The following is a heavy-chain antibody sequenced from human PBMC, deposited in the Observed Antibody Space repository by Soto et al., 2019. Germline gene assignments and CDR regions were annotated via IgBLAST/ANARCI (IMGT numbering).Heavy chain of an antibody. D-gene: IGHD2-2*01. CDR3: AREDSIIIPAVSDF. Sequence: GGSLRLSCTVSGFALNNYGINWVRQAPGKGLEWVSSISKSDYTYYSDSVKGRFTISRDNAKNSVSLQMNTLRVEDTAVYYCAREDSIIIPAVSDFWGQGTLVTVSS. V-gene: IGHV3-21*01. J-gene: IGHJ4*02. CDR1: GFALNNYG. CDR2: ISKSDYT.